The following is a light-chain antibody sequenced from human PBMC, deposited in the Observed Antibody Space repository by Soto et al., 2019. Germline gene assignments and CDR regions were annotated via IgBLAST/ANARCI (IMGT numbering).Light chain of an antibody. V-gene: IGLV2-11*01. CDR3: CSYAGSDTGV. CDR1: SSDVGGYNY. Sequence: QSALTQPRSVSGSPGQSVTISCTGTSSDVGGYNYVSWYQQHPGKAPKLMIYDVSKRPSGVPDRFSGSKSGNTASLIISGLQAEDEADYYCCSYAGSDTGVFGGGTKLTVL. J-gene: IGLJ2*01. CDR2: DVS.